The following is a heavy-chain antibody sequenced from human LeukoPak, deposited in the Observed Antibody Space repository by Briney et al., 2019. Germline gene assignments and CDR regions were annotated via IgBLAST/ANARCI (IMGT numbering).Heavy chain of an antibody. D-gene: IGHD3-22*01. J-gene: IGHJ4*02. CDR2: ISGGGSST. Sequence: PGGSLRLSCAASGFTFSSYAMSWVRQAPGKGLEWASGISGGGSSTYSADSVKGRFTISRDNSKNTLYLQMNSLRAEDTAVYYCAKGTMIVGIDYWGQGTLVTVSS. CDR3: AKGTMIVGIDY. V-gene: IGHV3-23*01. CDR1: GFTFSSYA.